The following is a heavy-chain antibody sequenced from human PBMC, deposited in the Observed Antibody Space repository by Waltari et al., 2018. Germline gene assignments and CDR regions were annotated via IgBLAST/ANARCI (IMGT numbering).Heavy chain of an antibody. V-gene: IGHV4-38-2*01. CDR2: IYHSGST. Sequence: QVQLQESGPGLVKPSETLSLTCAVSGYSISSGYYWGWIRQPPGKGLEWIGSIYHSGSTYYNPSLKSRVTTSVDTSKNHFSLKLSSVTAADTAVYYCSTHAGYSSSWPWGDAFDIWGQGTMVTVSS. J-gene: IGHJ3*02. CDR1: GYSISSGYY. CDR3: STHAGYSSSWPWGDAFDI. D-gene: IGHD6-13*01.